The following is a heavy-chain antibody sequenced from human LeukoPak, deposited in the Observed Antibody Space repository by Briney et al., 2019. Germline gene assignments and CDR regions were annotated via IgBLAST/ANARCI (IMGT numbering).Heavy chain of an antibody. Sequence: GESLRLSCAASGFTFSAYWMTWVRQAPGKGLAWVANIIEGGDVKYYVDSVKGRFTISRDNAKNSLYLQMNSLRAEDTAVYYCAREDRVVVAATLVYYYYMDVWGKGTTVTVSS. V-gene: IGHV3-7*01. CDR2: IIEGGDVK. CDR3: AREDRVVVAATLVYYYYMDV. J-gene: IGHJ6*03. CDR1: GFTFSAYW. D-gene: IGHD2-15*01.